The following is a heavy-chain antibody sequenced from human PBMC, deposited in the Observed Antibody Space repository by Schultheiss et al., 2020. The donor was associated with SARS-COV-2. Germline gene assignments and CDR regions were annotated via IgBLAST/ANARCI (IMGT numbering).Heavy chain of an antibody. CDR2: TSHDGTNK. Sequence: GGSLRLSCAASGFPFRSNAMHWVRQAPGKGLDWVAVTSHDGTNKHYTESVKGRFTISRDNSKNTLYLDMSSLNVEDTAVYYCARGHFSFGGVIDIPFDYWGQGTLVTVSS. V-gene: IGHV3-30*10. D-gene: IGHD3-16*02. CDR3: ARGHFSFGGVIDIPFDY. CDR1: GFPFRSNA. J-gene: IGHJ4*02.